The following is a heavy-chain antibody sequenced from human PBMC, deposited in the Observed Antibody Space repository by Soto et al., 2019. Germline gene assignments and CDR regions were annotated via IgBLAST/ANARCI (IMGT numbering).Heavy chain of an antibody. J-gene: IGHJ1*01. D-gene: IGHD3-22*01. CDR3: QTDPALHDKSGFSGY. CDR2: FDPEDGET. Sequence: ASVKVSCKVSGYTLTELSMHWVRQAPGKGLEWMGGFDPEDGETIYAQKFKGRVTMTEDTSTDTAYMELSSLRSEDTAVFSCQTDPALHDKSGFSGYGVQRTLVPVS. CDR1: GYTLTELS. V-gene: IGHV1-24*01.